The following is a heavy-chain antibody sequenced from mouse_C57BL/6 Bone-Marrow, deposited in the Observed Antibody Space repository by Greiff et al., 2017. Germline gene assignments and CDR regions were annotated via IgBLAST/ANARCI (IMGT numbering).Heavy chain of an antibody. CDR1: GYTFTSYW. CDR2: IDPSDSYT. J-gene: IGHJ1*03. V-gene: IGHV1-59*01. Sequence: QVQLQQPGAELVRPGTSVKLSCKASGYTFTSYWMHWVKQRPGQGLEWIGVIDPSDSYTNYNQKFKGKATLTVDTSSSTAYMQLSSLTSEDSAVYYGASPSYDYDAYWYFDVWGTGTTVTVSS. CDR3: ASPSYDYDAYWYFDV. D-gene: IGHD2-4*01.